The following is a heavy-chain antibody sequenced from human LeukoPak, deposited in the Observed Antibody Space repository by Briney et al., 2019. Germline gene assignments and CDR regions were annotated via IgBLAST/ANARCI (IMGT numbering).Heavy chain of an antibody. V-gene: IGHV3-53*01. Sequence: GGSLRLSCAASGFTVSTYYMTWVRQAPGKGLECVSVIYSGGSTYYADSVKGRFTVSRDNSKNTLYLQMNSLRAEDTAMYYCARGLGYCTSTTCLLPFDYWGQGTLVTASS. CDR3: ARGLGYCTSTTCLLPFDY. J-gene: IGHJ4*02. CDR2: IYSGGST. CDR1: GFTVSTYY. D-gene: IGHD2-2*01.